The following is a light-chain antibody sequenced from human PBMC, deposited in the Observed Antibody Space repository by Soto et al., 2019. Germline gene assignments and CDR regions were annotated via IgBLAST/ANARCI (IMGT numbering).Light chain of an antibody. V-gene: IGKV3-15*01. CDR2: GAS. J-gene: IGKJ1*01. CDR3: QQYNNWPFPSWT. Sequence: EIVMTQSPATLSVSPGERATLSCSASQSVSSNLAWYQQKPGQAPRHLIYGASTRATGIPARFSGSGSGTEFTLAISSRQSEDFAVYYCQQYNNWPFPSWTFGQGTKVEIK. CDR1: QSVSSN.